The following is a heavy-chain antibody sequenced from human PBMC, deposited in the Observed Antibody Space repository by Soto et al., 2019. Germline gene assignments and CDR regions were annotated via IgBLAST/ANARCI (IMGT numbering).Heavy chain of an antibody. CDR3: ARHRGESYSSAFDY. Sequence: QLQLQESGPGLVKPSETLSLTCTVSGGSISSSRYYWGWIRQPPGKGLEWIGTIYYSGSTYYSPSLKSRVTISVDTSKTQFSLKLNSVTAADTAVYYFARHRGESYSSAFDYWGQGTLVTVSS. CDR1: GGSISSSRYY. CDR2: IYYSGST. J-gene: IGHJ4*02. V-gene: IGHV4-39*01. D-gene: IGHD6-19*01.